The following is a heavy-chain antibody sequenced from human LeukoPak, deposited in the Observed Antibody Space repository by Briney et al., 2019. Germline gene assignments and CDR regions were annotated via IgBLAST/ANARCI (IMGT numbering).Heavy chain of an antibody. Sequence: GGSLRLSCAASGFTFNNYAMSWVRQAPGKGLECVSGIRGDGSGGSTYYADSAKGRFTISRDNSKNTVYLQMNSLRAADTAVYYCAKDREIGYSTFDYWGQGTLVTVSS. CDR3: AKDREIGYSTFDY. CDR2: IRGDGSGGST. D-gene: IGHD3-22*01. CDR1: GFTFNNYA. J-gene: IGHJ4*02. V-gene: IGHV3-23*01.